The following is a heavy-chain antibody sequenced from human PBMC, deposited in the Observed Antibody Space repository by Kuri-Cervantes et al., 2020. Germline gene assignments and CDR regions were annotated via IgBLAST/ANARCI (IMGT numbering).Heavy chain of an antibody. CDR3: ASSYSSSWHSSIRSYYYYYYGMDV. CDR2: MNPNSGNT. J-gene: IGHJ6*02. Sequence: ASVKVSCKASGYTFTSYDINWVRQATGQGLEWMGWMNPNSGNTGYAQKFQGRVTMTRNTSISAAYMELSSLRSEDTAVYYCASSYSSSWHSSIRSYYYYYYGMDVWGQGTTVTVSS. V-gene: IGHV1-8*01. CDR1: GYTFTSYD. D-gene: IGHD6-13*01.